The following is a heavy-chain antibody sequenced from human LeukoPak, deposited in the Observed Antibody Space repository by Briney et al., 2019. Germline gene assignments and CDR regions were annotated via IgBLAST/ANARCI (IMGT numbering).Heavy chain of an antibody. CDR3: ARARVVAACNWFDP. D-gene: IGHD2-15*01. Sequence: PSETLSLTCTVSGGSISSSSYYWGWIRQPPGKGLEWIGSIYYSGSTYYNPSLKSRVTISVDTSKNQFSLKLSSVTAADTAVYYCARARVVAACNWFDPWGQGTLVTVSS. V-gene: IGHV4-39*07. CDR2: IYYSGST. CDR1: GGSISSSSYY. J-gene: IGHJ5*02.